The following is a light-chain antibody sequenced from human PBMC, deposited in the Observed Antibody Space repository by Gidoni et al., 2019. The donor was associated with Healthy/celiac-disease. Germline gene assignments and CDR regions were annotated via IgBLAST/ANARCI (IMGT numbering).Light chain of an antibody. J-gene: IGKJ4*01. CDR3: QQRSNWPPLT. Sequence: EMVLTQSPATMSLSPGDRATLSFRTSQSVSSYLACYQQKPGQAPMLLIYDASNRATCIPARFSVSGSGTDVTLTISSLEPEDFAVYYCQQRSNWPPLTFGGGTKVEIK. CDR1: QSVSSY. V-gene: IGKV3-11*01. CDR2: DAS.